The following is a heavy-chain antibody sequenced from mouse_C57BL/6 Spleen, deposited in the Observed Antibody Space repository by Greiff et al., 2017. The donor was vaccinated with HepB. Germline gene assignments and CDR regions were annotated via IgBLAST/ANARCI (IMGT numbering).Heavy chain of an antibody. D-gene: IGHD4-1*01. J-gene: IGHJ4*01. V-gene: IGHV5-6*01. CDR3: ARQGNWDERYAMDY. CDR1: GFTFSSYG. Sequence: EVHLVESGGDLVKPGGSLKLSCAASGFTFSSYGMSWVRQTPDKRLEWVATISSGGSYTYYPDSVKGRFTISRDNAKNTLYLQMSSLKSEDTAMYYCARQGNWDERYAMDYWGQGTSVTVSS. CDR2: ISSGGSYT.